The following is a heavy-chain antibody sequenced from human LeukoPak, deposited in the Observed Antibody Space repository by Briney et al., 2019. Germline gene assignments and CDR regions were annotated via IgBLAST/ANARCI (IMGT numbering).Heavy chain of an antibody. Sequence: SETLSLSPTLSLGPLTAYFWTSVRQPPGEGLGWICYIYNTGNTNYNPSLKSRVTISEDTCTNQFSLKLTSVTAADTAVYYCASGETGSTLGGYWGQGTLVTVSS. CDR2: IYNTGNT. D-gene: IGHD1-1*01. J-gene: IGHJ4*02. CDR3: ASGETGSTLGGY. CDR1: LGPLTAYF. V-gene: IGHV4-59*01.